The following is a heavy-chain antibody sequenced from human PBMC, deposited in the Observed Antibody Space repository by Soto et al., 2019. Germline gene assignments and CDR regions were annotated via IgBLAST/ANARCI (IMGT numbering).Heavy chain of an antibody. CDR3: ARGMFTTVTTLPNI. J-gene: IGHJ3*02. Sequence: QVQLVQSGAEVKKPGASVKVSCKASGYTCTSYTLHWVRQAPGQRPEWLGWINAAKGNTKYSEKFQDRVTITRDTTATTVLLELSGLTSEDTALYFCARGMFTTVTTLPNIWGQGTLVTVSS. D-gene: IGHD4-17*01. CDR2: INAAKGNT. CDR1: GYTCTSYT. V-gene: IGHV1-3*01.